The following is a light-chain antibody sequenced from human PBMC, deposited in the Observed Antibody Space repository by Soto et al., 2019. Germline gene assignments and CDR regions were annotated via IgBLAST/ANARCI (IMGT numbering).Light chain of an antibody. J-gene: IGKJ1*01. V-gene: IGKV3-20*01. CDR1: QSVSSSY. CDR3: HQYGSSSWT. CDR2: GAS. Sequence: EIVLTQSPGTLSLSPGERATLFCRASQSVSSSYLAWYQQKPGQAPRLLIYGASSRATGIPDRFSGSGSGTDFTLTISRLEPEEFAVYYCHQYGSSSWTFGQGTKVDIK.